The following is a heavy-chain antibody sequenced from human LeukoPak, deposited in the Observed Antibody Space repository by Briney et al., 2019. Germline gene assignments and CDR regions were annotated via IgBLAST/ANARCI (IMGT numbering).Heavy chain of an antibody. CDR1: GYTFTSYG. Sequence: ASVKVSCKASGYTFTSYGISWVRQAPGQGLEWMGWISAYNGNTNYAQKLQGRVTMTTDTSTSTAYMELRSLRSDDTAVYYCARDQSIAARPDYFDYWGQGTLVTVSS. V-gene: IGHV1-18*01. J-gene: IGHJ4*02. D-gene: IGHD6-6*01. CDR3: ARDQSIAARPDYFDY. CDR2: ISAYNGNT.